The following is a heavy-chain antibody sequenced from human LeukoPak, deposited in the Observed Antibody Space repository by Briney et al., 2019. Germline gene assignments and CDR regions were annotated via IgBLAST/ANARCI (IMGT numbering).Heavy chain of an antibody. Sequence: ASMKVSCKTSGYIFTSYGISWVRQAPGQGLEWMGWISAYNGNTNYAQKLQGRVTMTTDTSTSTAYMELRSLRSDDTAVYYCARDRARITMVRGVANWFDPWGQGTLVTVSS. CDR1: GYIFTSYG. CDR2: ISAYNGNT. D-gene: IGHD3-10*01. V-gene: IGHV1-18*01. J-gene: IGHJ5*02. CDR3: ARDRARITMVRGVANWFDP.